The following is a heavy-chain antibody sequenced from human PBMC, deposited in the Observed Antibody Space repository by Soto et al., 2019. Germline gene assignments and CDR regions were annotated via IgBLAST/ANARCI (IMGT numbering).Heavy chain of an antibody. CDR1: GFTFSSYG. CDR2: IWYDGSNK. J-gene: IGHJ6*02. D-gene: IGHD2-2*01. Sequence: GGSLRLSCAASGFTFSSYGMHWVRQAPGKGLEWVAVIWYDGSNKYYADSVKGRFTISRDNSKNTLYLQMNSLRAEDTAVYYCARGFYCSSTSCQYYGMDVWGQGTTVTVSS. V-gene: IGHV3-33*01. CDR3: ARGFYCSSTSCQYYGMDV.